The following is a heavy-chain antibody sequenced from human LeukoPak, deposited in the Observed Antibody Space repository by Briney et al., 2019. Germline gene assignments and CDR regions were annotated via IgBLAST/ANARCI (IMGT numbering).Heavy chain of an antibody. J-gene: IGHJ5*02. V-gene: IGHV4-34*01. Sequence: KPSETLSLTCAVYGGSFSGYYWSWIRQPPGKGLEWIGEINHSGSTNYNPSLKSRVTISVDTSKNQFSLKLSSVTAADTAVYYCARENRVLWFGEGFDPWGQGTLVTVSS. CDR2: INHSGST. CDR3: ARENRVLWFGEGFDP. CDR1: GGSFSGYY. D-gene: IGHD3-10*01.